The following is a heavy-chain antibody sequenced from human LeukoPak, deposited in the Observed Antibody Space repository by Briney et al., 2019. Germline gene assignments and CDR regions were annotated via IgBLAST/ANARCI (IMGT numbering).Heavy chain of an antibody. J-gene: IGHJ4*02. Sequence: VGSLRLPCAASGFTFSSYAMHWVRQAPGKGLEWVAVISYDGSNKYYADSVKGRFTISRDNSKNTLYLQMNSLRAEDTAVYYCASIAARWFDYWGQGTLVTVSS. D-gene: IGHD6-6*01. CDR1: GFTFSSYA. CDR3: ASIAARWFDY. V-gene: IGHV3-30-3*01. CDR2: ISYDGSNK.